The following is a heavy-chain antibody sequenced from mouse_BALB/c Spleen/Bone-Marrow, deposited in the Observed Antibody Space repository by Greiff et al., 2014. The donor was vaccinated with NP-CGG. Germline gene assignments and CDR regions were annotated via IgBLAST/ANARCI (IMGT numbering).Heavy chain of an antibody. CDR2: IYPGNVNT. V-gene: IGHV1S56*01. CDR3: ARLGRDYAKDY. J-gene: IGHJ4*01. Sequence: VQLQQSGPELVKPGASVRISCKASGYTFTSYYIHWVKQRPGQGLEWIGWIYPGNVNTKYNEKFKGKATLTADKSSSTAYMQLSSLTSEDSAVYFCARLGRDYAKDYWGQGTSVTVSS. D-gene: IGHD4-1*01. CDR1: GYTFTSYY.